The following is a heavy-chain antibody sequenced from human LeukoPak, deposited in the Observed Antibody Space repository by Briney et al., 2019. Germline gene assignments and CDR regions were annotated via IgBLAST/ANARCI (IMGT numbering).Heavy chain of an antibody. CDR3: AKGGRGYYEREYYFDY. D-gene: IGHD3-22*01. CDR1: GFTFSSCA. Sequence: PGGSLRLSCAASGFTFSSCAMSWVRQAPGKGLEWVSLISGSGTSTYYADSVKGRFTISRDNSKNTLYLQTNSLRAEDTAVYYCAKGGRGYYEREYYFDYWGQGTLVTVSS. CDR2: ISGSGTST. V-gene: IGHV3-23*01. J-gene: IGHJ4*02.